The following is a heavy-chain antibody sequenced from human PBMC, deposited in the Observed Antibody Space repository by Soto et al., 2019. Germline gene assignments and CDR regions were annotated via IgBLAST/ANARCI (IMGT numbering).Heavy chain of an antibody. D-gene: IGHD6-13*01. Sequence: QVQLVESGGGVVQPGRSLRLSCAASGFTFSSYGMHWVRQAPGKGLEWVAVISSDGSDKYYGDSVKGRFTISRHKSKSMLYLLMNTLRVEDTAVYYCARAPTSSWYGPPSVWGQGTLVTFSS. J-gene: IGHJ4*02. CDR1: GFTFSSYG. V-gene: IGHV3-33*01. CDR2: ISSDGSDK. CDR3: ARAPTSSWYGPPSV.